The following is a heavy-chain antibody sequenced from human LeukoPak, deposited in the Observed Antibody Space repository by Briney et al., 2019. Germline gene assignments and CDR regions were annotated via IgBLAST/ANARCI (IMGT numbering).Heavy chain of an antibody. CDR2: IKQDGSER. D-gene: IGHD1-1*01. J-gene: IGHJ4*02. Sequence: GESLRLSCAASRFTFNKFYMGWVRQAPGKGLEWVANIKQDGSERSYVDSVKGRFTISRDNAKNSLYLQLDSLRAEDTAVYYCARENYWKFDYWGQGTLVTVSS. CDR1: RFTFNKFY. CDR3: ARENYWKFDY. V-gene: IGHV3-7*05.